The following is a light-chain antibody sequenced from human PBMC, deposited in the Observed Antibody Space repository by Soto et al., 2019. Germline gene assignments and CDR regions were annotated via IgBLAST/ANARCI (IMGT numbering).Light chain of an antibody. Sequence: EIVLTQSPGTLSLSPGERATLSCRASQSVSSSYLAWYQQEPGQAPRLLIYGASSRGAGIPDRFSGSGSGTDFTLTISRLEPEDFAVYYCQQYGSSPMYTFGQGTKLEIK. CDR3: QQYGSSPMYT. V-gene: IGKV3-20*01. CDR1: QSVSSSY. CDR2: GAS. J-gene: IGKJ2*01.